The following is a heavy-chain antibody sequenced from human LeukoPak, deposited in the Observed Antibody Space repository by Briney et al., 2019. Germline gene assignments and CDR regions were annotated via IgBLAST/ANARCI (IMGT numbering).Heavy chain of an antibody. V-gene: IGHV3-74*03. D-gene: IGHD2-2*01. J-gene: IGHJ4*02. Sequence: GGSLRLSCAASGFIFPDYWMHWVRQAPGKELGWVARIRGDGRATTYADSVKGRFTISRDNAMSTVFLQMKSLRVEDTAVYYCANHFACGSTSCPPFDSWGQGTLVTVSS. CDR3: ANHFACGSTSCPPFDS. CDR1: GFIFPDYW. CDR2: IRGDGRAT.